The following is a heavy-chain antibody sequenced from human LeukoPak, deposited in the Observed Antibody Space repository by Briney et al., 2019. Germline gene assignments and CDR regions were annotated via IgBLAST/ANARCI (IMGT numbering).Heavy chain of an antibody. J-gene: IGHJ6*03. D-gene: IGHD6-13*01. CDR1: GYTFTGYY. CDR3: AREGGIAAAGYKVPYYYYYMDV. CDR2: INPNSGGT. Sequence: ASVKVSCRASGYTFTGYYMHWVRQAPGQGLEWMGWINPNSGGTNYAQKFQGRVTMTRDTSISTAYMELSGLRSDDTAVYYCAREGGIAAAGYKVPYYYYYMDVWGKGTTVTVSS. V-gene: IGHV1-2*02.